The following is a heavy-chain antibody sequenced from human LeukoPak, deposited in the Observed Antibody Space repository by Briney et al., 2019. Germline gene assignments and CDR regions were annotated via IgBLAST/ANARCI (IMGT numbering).Heavy chain of an antibody. CDR3: ASVACSAVTCFGFLFFDY. V-gene: IGHV3-7*01. J-gene: IGHJ4*02. CDR1: GFTFSSYW. D-gene: IGHD2-15*01. Sequence: PGGSLRLSCAASGFTFSSYWMSWVRQAPGKGLEWVANIKQDGSEKYYVDSVKGRFTISRDNAKNSLYLQMNSLRAEDTAVYYCASVACSAVTCFGFLFFDYWGQGTLVTVS. CDR2: IKQDGSEK.